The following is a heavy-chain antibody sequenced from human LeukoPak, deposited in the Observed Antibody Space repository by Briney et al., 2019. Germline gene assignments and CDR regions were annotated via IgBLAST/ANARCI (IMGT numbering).Heavy chain of an antibody. CDR2: IYHSGST. CDR1: GYSTSSGYY. D-gene: IGHD2-2*01. CDR3: ARVCSSTSCYFY. V-gene: IGHV4-38-2*02. Sequence: SETLSLTCTVSGYSTSSGYYWGWIRQPPGKGLEWIGSIYHSGSTYYNPSLKSRVTISVDTSKNQFSLKLSSVTAADTAVYYCARVCSSTSCYFYWGQGTLVTVSS. J-gene: IGHJ4*02.